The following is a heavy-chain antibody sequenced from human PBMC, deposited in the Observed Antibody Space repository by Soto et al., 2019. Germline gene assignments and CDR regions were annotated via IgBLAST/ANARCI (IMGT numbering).Heavy chain of an antibody. CDR1: GASISSSGNW. Sequence: QVQLQESGPGLVRPSGTLSLTCAVSGASISSSGNWWSWVRQPPGKGLEWIGEIYHSGSTNYNPSLKSRVTMSVDKSKNQFSLKLSSVTAADTAVYYCARMVGATLVDFWGQGTLVTVS. V-gene: IGHV4-4*02. J-gene: IGHJ4*02. CDR2: IYHSGST. D-gene: IGHD1-26*01. CDR3: ARMVGATLVDF.